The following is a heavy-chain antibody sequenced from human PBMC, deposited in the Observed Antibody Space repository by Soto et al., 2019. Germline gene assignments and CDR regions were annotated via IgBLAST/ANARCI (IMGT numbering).Heavy chain of an antibody. CDR3: GSSASPDAY. D-gene: IGHD3-22*01. V-gene: IGHV3-48*01. Sequence: EVQLVESGGGLVQPGGSLRLSCVASGFIFNSYSMNWVRQAPGKGLEWISYINSGSTSVFYADSVKVRFTISRDNAKNSLYLQMNSLRAEDTAVYYCGSSASPDAYWGQGTLVTVSS. J-gene: IGHJ4*02. CDR1: GFIFNSYS. CDR2: INSGSTSV.